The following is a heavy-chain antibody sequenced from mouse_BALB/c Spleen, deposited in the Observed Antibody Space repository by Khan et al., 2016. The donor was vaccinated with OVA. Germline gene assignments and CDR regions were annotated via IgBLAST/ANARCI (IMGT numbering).Heavy chain of an antibody. V-gene: IGHV1-5*01. CDR2: IYPGNSDT. J-gene: IGHJ3*01. D-gene: IGHD1-3*01. CDR1: GYSFTSYL. Sequence: MQLEESGTVLARPGASVKMSCKASGYSFTSYLIYWVKQRPGQGLEWIGGIYPGNSDTSYNQKFKDKAKLTAGTSASTVYMELSSLTNEDSAVYYCTRGGYSSFAHWGQGTLVTVSA. CDR3: TRGGYSSFAH.